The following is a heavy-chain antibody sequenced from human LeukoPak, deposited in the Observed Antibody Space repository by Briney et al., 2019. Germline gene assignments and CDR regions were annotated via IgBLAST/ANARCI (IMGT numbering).Heavy chain of an antibody. Sequence: PGGSLRLSCAASGFTVSSNYMSWVRQAPGKGLEWVSVIYSGGSTYYADSVKGRFTISRDNPKNTLYLQMNSLRAEDTAVYYCARERQYYFDYWGQGTLVTVSS. V-gene: IGHV3-53*01. J-gene: IGHJ4*02. CDR2: IYSGGST. CDR3: ARERQYYFDY. CDR1: GFTVSSNY.